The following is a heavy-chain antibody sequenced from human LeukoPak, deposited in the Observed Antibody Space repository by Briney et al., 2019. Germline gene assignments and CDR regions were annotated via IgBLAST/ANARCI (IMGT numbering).Heavy chain of an antibody. J-gene: IGHJ3*02. Sequence: SETLSLTCGVSGGSFSGHYWSWVRQPPGKGREWIGEIGHTGTTHSNPSLKSGFTISVETPRNPFSLQRTSVTAADTAVYYCARNPTSKTMSRDSFDIWGQGTFVTVSS. D-gene: IGHD3-10*02. CDR3: ARNPTSKTMSRDSFDI. CDR2: IGHTGTT. CDR1: GGSFSGHY. V-gene: IGHV4-34*01.